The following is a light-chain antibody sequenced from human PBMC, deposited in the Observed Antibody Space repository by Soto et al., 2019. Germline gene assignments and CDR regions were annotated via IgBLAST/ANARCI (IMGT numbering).Light chain of an antibody. CDR2: GVS. J-gene: IGLJ1*01. CDR1: SSDIGGSNY. Sequence: QSALTQPASVSGSPGQSITISCAGTSSDIGGSNYVSWYQQHPGKAPKLMIYGVSNRPSGVSTRFSGSKSGNTASLTISGLQAEDEDDYFCYSSRSSSTTFYVFGTGTKVTVL. CDR3: YSSRSSSTTFYV. V-gene: IGLV2-14*03.